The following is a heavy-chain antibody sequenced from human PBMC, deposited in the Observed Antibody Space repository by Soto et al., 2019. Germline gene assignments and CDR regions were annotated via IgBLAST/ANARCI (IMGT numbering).Heavy chain of an antibody. Sequence: QVQLQESGPGLVKPSQTLSLTCTVSGGSISSGGYYWSWIRQHPGKGLEWIGYIYYTGSTSYNPSLKSRVPRSADTPKNQFALKLGSVTAADTAVYCCATLLARRHLEFDYWGQGTLVTVSS. CDR1: GGSISSGGYY. J-gene: IGHJ4*02. CDR2: IYYTGST. CDR3: ATLLARRHLEFDY. V-gene: IGHV4-31*03. D-gene: IGHD1-1*01.